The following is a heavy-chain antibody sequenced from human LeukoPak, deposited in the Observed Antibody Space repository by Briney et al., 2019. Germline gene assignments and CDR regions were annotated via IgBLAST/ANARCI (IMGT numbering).Heavy chain of an antibody. V-gene: IGHV3-23*01. D-gene: IGHD3-3*01. CDR2: ISGSGGST. CDR3: AKSGASYYDFWTLL. CDR1: GFTFSSYA. J-gene: IGHJ4*02. Sequence: PGGSLRLSCAASGFTFSSYAMSWVRQAPGKGLEWVSAISGSGGSTYYADSVKGRFTISRDNSKNTLYLQMNSLRAEDTAVYYCAKSGASYYDFWTLLWGQGTLVTVSS.